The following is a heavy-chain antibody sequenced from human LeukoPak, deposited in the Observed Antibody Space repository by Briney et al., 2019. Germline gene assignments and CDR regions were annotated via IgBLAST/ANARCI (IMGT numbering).Heavy chain of an antibody. CDR1: GGSISSYY. D-gene: IGHD1-26*01. CDR2: IYYSGST. CDR3: ARSFLGDWYFDL. V-gene: IGHV4-59*01. J-gene: IGHJ2*01. Sequence: PSETLSLTCTVSGGSISSYYWSWIRQPPGMGLEWIGCIYYSGSTNYIPSLKSRVTISVDTSKDQFSLRLTSVTAADTAVYYCARSFLGDWYFDLWGRGTLVTVSS.